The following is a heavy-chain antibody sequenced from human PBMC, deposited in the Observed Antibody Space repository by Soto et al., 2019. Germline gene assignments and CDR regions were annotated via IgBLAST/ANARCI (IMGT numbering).Heavy chain of an antibody. J-gene: IGHJ4*02. D-gene: IGHD2-15*01. CDR2: IIPILGIA. V-gene: IGHV1-69*04. Sequence: ASVKVSCKASGGTFSSYTISWVRQAPGQGLEWMGRIIPILGIANYAQKFQGRVTITADKSTSTAYMELSSLRSEDTAVYYCAREGCSGGSCPWDYWGQGTRVTVSS. CDR1: GGTFSSYT. CDR3: AREGCSGGSCPWDY.